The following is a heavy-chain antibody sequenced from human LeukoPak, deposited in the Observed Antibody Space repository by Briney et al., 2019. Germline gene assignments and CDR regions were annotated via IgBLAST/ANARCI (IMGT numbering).Heavy chain of an antibody. CDR3: ARLVPEGYCNSTSCYKGMLTWDY. V-gene: IGHV4-38-2*01. D-gene: IGHD2-2*02. CDR1: GYSISSGYY. Sequence: SETLSLTCAVSGYSISSGYYWGWIRQPPGKGLEWIGSIYHSGSTYYNPSLKSRVTISVDTSKNQFSLKLSSVTAADTAVYYCARLVPEGYCNSTSCYKGMLTWDYWGQGTLVTVSS. J-gene: IGHJ4*02. CDR2: IYHSGST.